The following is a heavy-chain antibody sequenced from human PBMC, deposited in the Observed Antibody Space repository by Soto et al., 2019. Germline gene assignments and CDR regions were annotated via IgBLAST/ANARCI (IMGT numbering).Heavy chain of an antibody. CDR2: LSDDGGNK. D-gene: IGHD4-17*01. CDR1: GLTFSSYP. CDR3: ARAGGYGDYQVDY. Sequence: QVQLVESGGGVVQPGRSLRLSCAASGLTFSSYPMHWVRQAQGKGLEWVAVLSDDGGNKYYADSVKGRFTISRDNSKNTLYLQMNSLRAEDTAMYYCARAGGYGDYQVDYWGQGTLVTVSS. V-gene: IGHV3-30-3*01. J-gene: IGHJ4*02.